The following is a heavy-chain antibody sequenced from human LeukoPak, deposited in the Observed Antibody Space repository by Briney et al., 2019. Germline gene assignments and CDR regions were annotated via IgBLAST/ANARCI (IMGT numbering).Heavy chain of an antibody. V-gene: IGHV3-30*02. Sequence: GGSLRLSCAASGFTFSSYGMHWVRQAPGKGLEWVAFIRYDGSNKYYADSVKGRFTIPRDNSKNTLYLQMNSLRAEDTAVYYCASQEEPATSFDYWGQGTLVTVSS. CDR1: GFTFSSYG. D-gene: IGHD1-14*01. J-gene: IGHJ4*02. CDR2: IRYDGSNK. CDR3: ASQEEPATSFDY.